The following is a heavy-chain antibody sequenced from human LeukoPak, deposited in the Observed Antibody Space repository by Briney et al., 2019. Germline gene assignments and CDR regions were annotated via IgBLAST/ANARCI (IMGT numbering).Heavy chain of an antibody. CDR1: GFTFKNYA. V-gene: IGHV3-23*01. J-gene: IGHJ5*02. D-gene: IGHD3-22*01. CDR3: AREPPGRGYYDSSGYHNWFDP. Sequence: GGSLRLSCAASGFTFKNYAMHWVRQAPGKGLAWVSTVSDSGSSTYYADSVKGRFTISRDNAKNSLYLQMNSLRAEDTALYHCAREPPGRGYYDSSGYHNWFDPWGQGTLVTVSS. CDR2: VSDSGSST.